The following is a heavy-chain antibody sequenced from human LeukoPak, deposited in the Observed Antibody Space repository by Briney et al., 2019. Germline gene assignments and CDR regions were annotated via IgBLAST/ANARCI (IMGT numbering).Heavy chain of an antibody. V-gene: IGHV3-48*03. D-gene: IGHD4-17*01. CDR2: ISRSGSTI. Sequence: GGSLRLSCAASGFTFSSYEMNWVRQAPGKGLEWVSCISRSGSTIYYADSVKGRFTISRDNAKNSLYLQMNSLRAEDTAVYYCARDRPENYGDYRPFDYWGQGTLVTVSS. J-gene: IGHJ4*02. CDR1: GFTFSSYE. CDR3: ARDRPENYGDYRPFDY.